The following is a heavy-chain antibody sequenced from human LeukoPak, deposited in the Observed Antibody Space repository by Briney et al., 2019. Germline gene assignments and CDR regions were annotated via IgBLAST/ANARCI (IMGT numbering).Heavy chain of an antibody. V-gene: IGHV5-51*01. CDR2: IYPGDSDT. J-gene: IGHJ5*02. D-gene: IGHD3-3*02. CDR3: TTSLADGAHFDP. CDR1: GYIFTNYW. Sequence: GESLKISCKTSGYIFTNYWIAWVRQMPGRGLEWMGIIYPGDSDTSYSPSFQGQVTISADRSISAAYLQWSSLKASDTAIYYCTTSLADGAHFDPWGQGTLVTVSS.